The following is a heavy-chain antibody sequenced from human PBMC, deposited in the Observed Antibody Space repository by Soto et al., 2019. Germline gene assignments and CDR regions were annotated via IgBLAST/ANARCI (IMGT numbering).Heavy chain of an antibody. Sequence: EMQLVESGGDLVQPGGSLRLSCVGSGFTFRAYWMSWVRQAEGKGLEWVATIKEDGSEKDYVDSVKGRFTISRDNAMNSLYLQMNSLRAEDTAVYYCVAHASSFGPWGQGTLVTVSS. D-gene: IGHD3-16*01. CDR1: GFTFRAYW. J-gene: IGHJ5*02. V-gene: IGHV3-7*03. CDR2: IKEDGSEK. CDR3: VAHASSFGP.